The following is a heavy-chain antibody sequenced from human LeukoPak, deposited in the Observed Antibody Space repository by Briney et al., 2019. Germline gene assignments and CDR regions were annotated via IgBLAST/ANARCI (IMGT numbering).Heavy chain of an antibody. CDR2: IYYSGST. CDR3: ARDGNTISGWPYYFDY. CDR1: GGSISSYY. J-gene: IGHJ4*02. V-gene: IGHV4-59*01. D-gene: IGHD6-19*01. Sequence: SETLSLTCTVSGGSISSYYWSWIRQPPGKGLEWIGYIYYSGSTNYNPSLKSRVTISVDTSKNQFSLKLSSVTAADTAVYYCARDGNTISGWPYYFDYWGQGTLVTVSS.